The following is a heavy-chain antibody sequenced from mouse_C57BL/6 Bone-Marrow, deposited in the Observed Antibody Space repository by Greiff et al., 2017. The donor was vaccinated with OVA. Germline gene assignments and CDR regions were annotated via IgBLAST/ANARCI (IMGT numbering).Heavy chain of an antibody. CDR2: IYPGSGST. CDR1: GYTFTSYW. J-gene: IGHJ1*03. Sequence: QVQLQQPGAELVKPGASVKMSCKASGYTFTSYWITWVKQRPGQGLEWIGDIYPGSGSTNYNEKFKSKATLTVDTSSSTGYMQLSSLTAEDSAVYYCARSYSNSGYFDVWGTGTTVTVSS. V-gene: IGHV1-55*01. D-gene: IGHD2-5*01. CDR3: ARSYSNSGYFDV.